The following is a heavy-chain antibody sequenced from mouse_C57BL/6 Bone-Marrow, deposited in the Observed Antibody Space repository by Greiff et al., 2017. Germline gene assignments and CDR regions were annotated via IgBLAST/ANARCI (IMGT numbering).Heavy chain of an antibody. D-gene: IGHD2-5*01. Sequence: QVHVKQPGAELVKPGASVKMSCKASGYTFTSYWITWVTQRPGQGLEWIGDIYPGSGSTNYNEKFKSKATLTVDPSSSTAYMQLSSLTSEDSAVYYCARPDYSNYWYFDVWDTGTTVTVSS. CDR2: IYPGSGST. J-gene: IGHJ1*03. CDR1: GYTFTSYW. V-gene: IGHV1-55*01. CDR3: ARPDYSNYWYFDV.